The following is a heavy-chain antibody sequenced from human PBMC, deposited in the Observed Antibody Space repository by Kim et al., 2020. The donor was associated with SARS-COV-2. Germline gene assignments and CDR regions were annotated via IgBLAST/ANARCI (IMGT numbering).Heavy chain of an antibody. J-gene: IGHJ4*01. D-gene: IGHD3-10*01. CDR2: IWFDGSNE. CDR3: VKPSASYGSGSNTFDY. CDR1: GFTFSIYG. V-gene: IGHV3-33*06. Sequence: GGSLRLSCAASGFTFSIYGMHWVRQAPGKGLECVAVIWFDGSNENYADSVKGRFTISRDNSKSTLYLQMNTLRAEDTAVYYCVKPSASYGSGSNTFDYWG.